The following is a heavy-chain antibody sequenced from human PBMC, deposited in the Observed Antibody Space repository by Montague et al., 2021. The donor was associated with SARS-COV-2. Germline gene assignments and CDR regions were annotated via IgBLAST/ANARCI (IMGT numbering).Heavy chain of an antibody. V-gene: IGHV3-30*03. CDR2: ISYDGSNK. CDR1: GFTFSSFG. Sequence: SLRLSCAASGFTFSSFGMHWVRQAPGKGLEWVAVISYDGSNKYYADSVKGRFTISRDNSKNTLYQQMNSLRAEDTAVYYCASSLIYHYFDYWGQGTLVTVSS. CDR3: ASSLIYHYFDY. D-gene: IGHD5-12*01. J-gene: IGHJ4*02.